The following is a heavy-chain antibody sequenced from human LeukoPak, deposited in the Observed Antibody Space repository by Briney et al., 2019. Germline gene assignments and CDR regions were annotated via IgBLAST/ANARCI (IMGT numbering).Heavy chain of an antibody. V-gene: IGHV3-23*01. D-gene: IGHD3-9*01. CDR1: GFTFSSYG. J-gene: IGHJ4*02. CDR3: AEDPNANFYGILTGPDH. CDR2: ISGTGGTT. Sequence: PGRSLRLSCAASGFTFSSYGMHWVRQAPGKGLEWVSSISGTGGTTLYIDSVQGRFTISRDNSKNTLYLQMNSLRAEDTAVYYCAEDPNANFYGILTGPDHWGQGTLVTVSS.